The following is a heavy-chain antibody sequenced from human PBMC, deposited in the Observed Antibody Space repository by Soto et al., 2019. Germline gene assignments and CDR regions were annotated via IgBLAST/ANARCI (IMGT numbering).Heavy chain of an antibody. CDR2: MNPKSGNT. CDR3: VRGYGEIAY. D-gene: IGHD4-17*01. CDR1: GYTFTNYD. Sequence: QVQLVQSGAEVKKPGASVKVSCKASGYTFTNYDINWVRQATGQGLEWMGWMNPKSGNTGYAQHFQGRLTITRSTSIGTAYMELSSLRSEATAVYYCVRGYGEIAYWGQGTLVTVSS. V-gene: IGHV1-8*01. J-gene: IGHJ4*02.